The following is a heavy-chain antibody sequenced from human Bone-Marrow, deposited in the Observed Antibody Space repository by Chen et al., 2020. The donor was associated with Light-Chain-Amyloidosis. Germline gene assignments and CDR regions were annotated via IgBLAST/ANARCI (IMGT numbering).Heavy chain of an antibody. D-gene: IGHD5-18*01. J-gene: IGHJ4*02. Sequence: EVQLLESGGGWVQRGGALSRSCAASGFTFQPYWMTWVRRPPGKGLEWVATIKPDGTETYYVDSVRGRFTISRDNAQNSLFLRMSSLRVEDTAVYYCARGGTREVDTPFWGQGTLVTVSS. CDR2: IKPDGTET. V-gene: IGHV3-7*03. CDR1: GFTFQPYW. CDR3: ARGGTREVDTPF.